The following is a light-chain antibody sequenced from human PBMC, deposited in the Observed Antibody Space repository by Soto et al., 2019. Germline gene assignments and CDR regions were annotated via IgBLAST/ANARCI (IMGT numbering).Light chain of an antibody. CDR1: SSDVGAYNY. CDR2: EVS. CDR3: SSYTSSSTPYV. V-gene: IGLV2-14*01. Sequence: QSVLTQPASVSGSPGQSITISCTGTSSDVGAYNYVSWYQQHPGKAPQLMIHEVSKRPSGVSNRLSGSKSGNTASLTISGLQAEDEADYYCSSYTSSSTPYVFGTGTKVTVL. J-gene: IGLJ1*01.